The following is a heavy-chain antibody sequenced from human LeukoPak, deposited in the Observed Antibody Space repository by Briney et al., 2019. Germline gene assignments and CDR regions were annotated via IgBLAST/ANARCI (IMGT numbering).Heavy chain of an antibody. CDR2: ISSSSSYT. V-gene: IGHV3-11*05. Sequence: PGGSLSLSCAASRLTFSDYYMRRIRQAPGKGLEWVSYISSSSSYTNYADSVKGRFTISRDNAKKSLHLQMNGLRADGTAVYCCARATASGVCFVESWGQGTLVTVSS. J-gene: IGHJ5*02. CDR1: RLTFSDYY. CDR3: ARATASGVCFVES. D-gene: IGHD2-8*01.